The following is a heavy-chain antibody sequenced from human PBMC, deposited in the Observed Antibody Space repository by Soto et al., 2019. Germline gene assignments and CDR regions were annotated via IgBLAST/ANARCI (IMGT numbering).Heavy chain of an antibody. CDR3: ARDLRRVIVAVGGFDP. V-gene: IGHV1-18*01. Sequence: QLVQSGAEVRKPGASVKVSCKASGYTFTTYGITWVRQARGQGLEWMGWISPYNGDTNYSQKFQDRVTMTTDTSTSTAYMELRSLRSDDTAVYHCARDLRRVIVAVGGFDPWGQGTLVTVSS. D-gene: IGHD5-12*01. CDR1: GYTFTTYG. CDR2: ISPYNGDT. J-gene: IGHJ5*02.